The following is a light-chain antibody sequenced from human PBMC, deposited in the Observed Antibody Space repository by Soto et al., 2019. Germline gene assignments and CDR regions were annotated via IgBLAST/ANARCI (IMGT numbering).Light chain of an antibody. CDR3: QQRSNWPRT. CDR2: DAA. CDR1: QSVSSY. V-gene: IGKV3-11*01. J-gene: IGKJ2*01. Sequence: EIVMTQSPGTLSVSPGERATLSCRASQSVSSYLAWHQQKPGQAPRLLIYDAANRATGIPARFSGSGSGTDFTLTIISLEPEDFAVYYCQQRSNWPRTFGQGTKLEIK.